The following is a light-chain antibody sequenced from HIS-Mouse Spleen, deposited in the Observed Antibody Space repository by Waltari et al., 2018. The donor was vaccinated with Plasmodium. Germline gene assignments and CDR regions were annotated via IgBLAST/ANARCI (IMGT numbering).Light chain of an antibody. CDR3: QQANSFPLT. V-gene: IGKV1-12*01. Sequence: DIQMTQSPSSVSASVGDRVTSTCRASQGISNWLAWYQQKPGKAPKLLIYAASSLKSGVPSTFSGSGSGTDFTLTISRLQPEDCATYYCQQANSFPLTFGGGTKVEIK. CDR1: QGISNW. J-gene: IGKJ4*01. CDR2: AAS.